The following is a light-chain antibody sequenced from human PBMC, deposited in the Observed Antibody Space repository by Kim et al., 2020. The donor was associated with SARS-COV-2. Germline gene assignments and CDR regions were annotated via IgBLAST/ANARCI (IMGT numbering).Light chain of an antibody. CDR3: QQHNNWGRT. J-gene: IGKJ1*01. V-gene: IGKV3-15*01. Sequence: PGERATPPCCACTRGSSSLSWYQQKPGQHPTILLYGASTRATGITARFSGGGSGAEFTIPISSMQSEDVAVYYCQQHNNWGRTFGQGTKVDIK. CDR1: TRGSSS. CDR2: GAS.